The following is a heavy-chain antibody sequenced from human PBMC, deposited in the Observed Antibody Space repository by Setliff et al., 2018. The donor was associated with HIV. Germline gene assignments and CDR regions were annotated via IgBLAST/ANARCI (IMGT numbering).Heavy chain of an antibody. V-gene: IGHV3-30*04. J-gene: IGHJ4*02. D-gene: IGHD3-10*01. CDR3: TTAVAQNWYGSGNENY. CDR1: GFTFSSSA. CDR2: ISFDGYTE. Sequence: LRLSCAASGFTFSSSAMHWVRQSPGKGLEWVAVISFDGYTEYYADSVRGRFTISRDNSRNTLYLQMDSLRAEDTAMYYCTTAVAQNWYGSGNENYWGQGTLVTVSS.